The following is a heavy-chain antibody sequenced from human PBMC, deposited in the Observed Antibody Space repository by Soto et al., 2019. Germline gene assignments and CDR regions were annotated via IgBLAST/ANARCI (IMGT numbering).Heavy chain of an antibody. Sequence: QVQLQESGPGLVKPSETLSLTCTVSGGSISSYYWGWIRQPPGKGLEWIGCIYYTGSTNYSPSLKSRVTISVDTSKNQFSLKLSSVTAADTAVYYCARVTTLVTGFDYWDQGTLVTVSS. D-gene: IGHD1-1*01. V-gene: IGHV4-59*01. CDR3: ARVTTLVTGFDY. J-gene: IGHJ4*02. CDR1: GGSISSYY. CDR2: IYYTGST.